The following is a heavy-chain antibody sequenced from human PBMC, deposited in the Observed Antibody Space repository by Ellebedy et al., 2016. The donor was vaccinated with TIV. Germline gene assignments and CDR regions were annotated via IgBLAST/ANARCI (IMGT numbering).Heavy chain of an antibody. D-gene: IGHD5-24*01. V-gene: IGHV3-23*01. CDR3: AKDRKWLQFLLDY. CDR1: GFTFSNYA. Sequence: GESLKISXAGSGFTFSNYAMSWVRQAPGKGLEWVSGIGGGGGSTYYADSVKGRFTISRDNSKNTLYLQMNSLRAEDTAVYYCAKDRKWLQFLLDYWGQGTLVTVSS. J-gene: IGHJ4*02. CDR2: IGGGGGST.